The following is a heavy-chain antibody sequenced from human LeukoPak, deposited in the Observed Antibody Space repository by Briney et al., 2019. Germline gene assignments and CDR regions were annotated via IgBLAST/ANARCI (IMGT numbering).Heavy chain of an antibody. CDR1: CGSMTSSSSY. CDR2: IYYSGST. V-gene: IGHV4-39*01. D-gene: IGHD5-18*01. Sequence: SETLSLTCTVSCGSMTSSSSYWGWIRQPPGKGLEWIGSIYYSGSTYYNPSLKSRVTISVDPSKNQFSLKLSSVTAADTAVYYDARHSGYSYGYAYYYYYMDVWGKGTTVTVSS. CDR3: ARHSGYSYGYAYYYYYMDV. J-gene: IGHJ6*03.